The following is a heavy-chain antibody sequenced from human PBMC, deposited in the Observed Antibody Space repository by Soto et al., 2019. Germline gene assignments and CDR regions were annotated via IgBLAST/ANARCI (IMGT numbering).Heavy chain of an antibody. Sequence: PGGSLRLSCGASGFDFNNYWMHWVRQDPGKGLVWVSRINGDGSDTKYADSVKGRFTISRDNAKKTVYLQMNSLRAEDTAVYYCARSPGGYYIDWGQGTMVTVS. D-gene: IGHD3-9*01. J-gene: IGHJ3*01. CDR2: INGDGSDT. CDR1: GFDFNNYW. CDR3: ARSPGGYYID. V-gene: IGHV3-74*03.